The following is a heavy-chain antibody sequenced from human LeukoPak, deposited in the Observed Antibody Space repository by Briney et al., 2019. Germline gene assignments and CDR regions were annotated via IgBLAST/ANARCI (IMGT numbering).Heavy chain of an antibody. J-gene: IGHJ3*02. CDR1: GFSFDLSA. CDR3: AKDYRDSGSLPSAFDI. CDR2: ISHDGRNK. Sequence: GGSLRLSRVVSGFSFDLSAMHWARQAPGKGLEWVALISHDGRNKYNTDSVKGRFTISRDNSKDTLFLQMDSLRAEDTAVYYCAKDYRDSGSLPSAFDIWGQGTMVTVSS. D-gene: IGHD1-26*01. V-gene: IGHV3-30*18.